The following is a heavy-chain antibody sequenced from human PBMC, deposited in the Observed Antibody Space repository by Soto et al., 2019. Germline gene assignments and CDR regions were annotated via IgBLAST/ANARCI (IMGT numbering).Heavy chain of an antibody. D-gene: IGHD6-6*01. J-gene: IGHJ6*02. Sequence: QVQLVQSGAEVKKPGSSVKVSCKASGGTFSSYAISWVRQAPGQGLEWMGGIIPIFGTANYAQKFQGRVKITADESTSTAYMELSSLRSEDTAVYYCARGGGSSSSAAAYYYYYGMDVWGQWTTVTVSS. CDR1: GGTFSSYA. CDR3: ARGGGSSSSAAAYYYYYGMDV. CDR2: IIPIFGTA. V-gene: IGHV1-69*01.